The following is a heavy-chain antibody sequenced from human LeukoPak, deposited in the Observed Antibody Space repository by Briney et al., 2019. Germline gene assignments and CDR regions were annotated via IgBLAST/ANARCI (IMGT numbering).Heavy chain of an antibody. CDR3: AGRTAATTRPFDY. J-gene: IGHJ4*02. CDR1: GVSIDSYH. Sequence: PSETLSLTCSVSGVSIDSYHWSWIRQPPGKGREWIGYFYYTGSTNYSPSFEGRVTISEDTSKNQISLRLTSVTAADTAVYYCAGRTAATTRPFDYWGQGTLVTVSS. D-gene: IGHD2-21*02. CDR2: FYYTGST. V-gene: IGHV4-59*01.